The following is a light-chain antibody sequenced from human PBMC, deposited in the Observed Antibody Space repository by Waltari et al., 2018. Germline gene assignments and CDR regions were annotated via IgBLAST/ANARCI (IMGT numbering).Light chain of an antibody. CDR3: CSYTGSSTRV. CDR2: DVT. CDR1: SSDVGGCNY. V-gene: IGLV2-14*01. J-gene: IGLJ3*02. Sequence: QSALTQPASVSGSPGQSITISCTVTSSDVGGCNYVPWYQQHPGKAPKLVIFDVTKRPSGVSNRFSGSKSGNTASLTISGLQAEDEADYYCCSYTGSSTRVFGGGTKLTVL.